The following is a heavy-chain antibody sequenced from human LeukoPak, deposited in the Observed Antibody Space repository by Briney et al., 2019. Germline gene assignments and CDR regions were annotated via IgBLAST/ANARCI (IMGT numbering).Heavy chain of an antibody. CDR2: ISSSSSYI. Sequence: GGSLRLSCAASGFTFSSYSMNWVRQAPGKGLEWVSSISSSSSYIYYADSVKGRFTISRDNAKNSLYLQMNSLRAEDTAVYYCARDQRVGTTVTTGWFDPWGQGTLVTVSS. V-gene: IGHV3-21*01. CDR1: GFTFSSYS. CDR3: ARDQRVGTTVTTGWFDP. J-gene: IGHJ5*02. D-gene: IGHD4-17*01.